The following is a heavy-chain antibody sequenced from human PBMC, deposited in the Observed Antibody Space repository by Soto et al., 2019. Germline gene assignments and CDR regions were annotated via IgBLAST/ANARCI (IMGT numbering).Heavy chain of an antibody. D-gene: IGHD7-27*01. Sequence: GGSLRLSCAASGFTFSSYSMNWVRQAPGKGLEGVSYISSSSSTIYYADSVKGRFTISRDNAKNSLYLQMNSLRDEDTAVYYCARGPITGDEGFDYWGQGTLVTVSS. CDR1: GFTFSSYS. J-gene: IGHJ4*02. CDR2: ISSSSSTI. V-gene: IGHV3-48*02. CDR3: ARGPITGDEGFDY.